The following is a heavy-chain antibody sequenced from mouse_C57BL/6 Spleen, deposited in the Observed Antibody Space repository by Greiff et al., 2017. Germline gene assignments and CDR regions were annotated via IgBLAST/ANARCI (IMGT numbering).Heavy chain of an antibody. V-gene: IGHV1-55*01. CDR2: IYPGSGST. CDR1: GYTFTSYW. Sequence: QVQLQQPGAELVKPGASVKMSCKASGYTFTSYWITWVKQRPGQGLEWIGDIYPGSGSTNYNEKFKSKATLTVDTSSSTAYMQLSSLTSEDSAVYYCARRTDDDDVVDYWGQGTTLTVSS. CDR3: ARRTDDDDVVDY. D-gene: IGHD2-4*01. J-gene: IGHJ2*01.